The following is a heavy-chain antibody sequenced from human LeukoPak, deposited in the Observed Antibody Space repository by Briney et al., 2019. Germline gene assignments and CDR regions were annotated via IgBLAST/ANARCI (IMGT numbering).Heavy chain of an antibody. CDR3: ARRKRYCTNGVCPPYYFDY. V-gene: IGHV1-8*03. D-gene: IGHD2-8*01. Sequence: ASVKVSCKASGYTFTSYDINRVRQATGQGLEWMGWMNPNSGNTGYAQKFQGRVTITRSTSISTAYMELSSLRSEDTAVYYCARRKRYCTNGVCPPYYFDYWGQGTLVTVSS. CDR1: GYTFTSYD. J-gene: IGHJ4*02. CDR2: MNPNSGNT.